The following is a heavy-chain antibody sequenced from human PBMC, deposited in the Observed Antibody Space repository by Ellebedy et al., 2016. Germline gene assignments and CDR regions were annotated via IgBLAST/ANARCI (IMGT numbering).Heavy chain of an antibody. J-gene: IGHJ5*02. CDR1: GGTFSSYA. V-gene: IGHV1-69*13. D-gene: IGHD5-12*01. Sequence: SVKVSXKASGGTFSSYAISWVRPALGQGLEWMGGIIPIFGTANYAQKFQGRVTITADESTSTAYMELSSLRSEDTAVYYCAREPNSDYDPLSWGQGTLVTVSS. CDR3: AREPNSDYDPLS. CDR2: IIPIFGTA.